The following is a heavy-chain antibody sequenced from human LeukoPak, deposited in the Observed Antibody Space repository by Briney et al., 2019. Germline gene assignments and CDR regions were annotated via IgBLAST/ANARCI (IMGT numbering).Heavy chain of an antibody. CDR1: GFTFSSYI. Sequence: GGSLRLSCAASGFTFSSYIMNWVRQAPGKGLEWVSSISTSSIYIYYADSLKGRFTISRDNAKNSLYLQMNSLGAEDTAVYYCARGRDGYNLVDAFDIWGQGTMVTVSS. D-gene: IGHD5-24*01. V-gene: IGHV3-21*01. CDR3: ARGRDGYNLVDAFDI. J-gene: IGHJ3*02. CDR2: ISTSSIYI.